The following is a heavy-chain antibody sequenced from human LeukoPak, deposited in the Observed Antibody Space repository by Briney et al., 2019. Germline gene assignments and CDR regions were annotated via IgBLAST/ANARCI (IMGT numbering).Heavy chain of an antibody. CDR2: IKQDGSEK. J-gene: IGHJ4*02. Sequence: PGGSLRLSCAASGFTFSSYWMSWVRQAPGKGLEWVANIKQDGSEKYYVDSVKGRFTISRDNSKNTLYLQMNSLRAEDTAVYYCAKAVATTPPFDYWGQGTLVTVSS. CDR1: GFTFSSYW. D-gene: IGHD5-12*01. CDR3: AKAVATTPPFDY. V-gene: IGHV3-7*03.